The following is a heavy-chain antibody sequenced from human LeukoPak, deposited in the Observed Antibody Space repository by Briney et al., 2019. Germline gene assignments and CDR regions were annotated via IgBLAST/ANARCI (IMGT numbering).Heavy chain of an antibody. Sequence: GGSLRLSCTASVYTFGIFWMTWVRHAPGEGLEWGANIIEYVREKYYMDSVKGRFTITEDTARKSLSLQMSGLGAEDTAVYYCARDVDTNYWGQGTLVTVSS. CDR1: VYTFGIFW. V-gene: IGHV3-7*03. CDR2: IIEYVREK. D-gene: IGHD5-18*01. J-gene: IGHJ4*02. CDR3: ARDVDTNY.